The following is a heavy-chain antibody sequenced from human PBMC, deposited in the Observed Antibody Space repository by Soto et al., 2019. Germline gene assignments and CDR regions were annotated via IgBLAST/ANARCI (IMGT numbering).Heavy chain of an antibody. D-gene: IGHD3-16*02. CDR2: ISNNGDTA. J-gene: IGHJ4*02. V-gene: IGHV3-23*01. CDR1: GFTFSSYA. CDR3: AKSRVFIGAIVTLLDS. Sequence: EVQLLESGGGLVQPGGSLPLSCATSGFTFSSYARVWVGQAAEKGLDWVASISNNGDTAYYADSVKGRFTISRGNSENTLYLQMNGLRADDTALYFCAKSRVFIGAIVTLLDSWGQGTQVTVSS.